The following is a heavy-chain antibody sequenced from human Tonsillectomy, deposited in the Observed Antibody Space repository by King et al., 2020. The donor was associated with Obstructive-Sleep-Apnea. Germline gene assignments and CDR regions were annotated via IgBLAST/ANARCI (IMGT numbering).Heavy chain of an antibody. CDR3: ARDRNDYADH. CDR2: ISYDGSRK. CDR1: GFTFSSYA. J-gene: IGHJ4*02. Sequence: VQLVESGGGVVKPGRSLRLSCAASGFTFSSYAMHWVHQAPGKGLEWVAVISYDGSRKYYADSVKGRFTISRDSSRNTVYLQMSSLRAEDTALYYCARDRNDYADHWGQGTLVTVSS. V-gene: IGHV3-30*15.